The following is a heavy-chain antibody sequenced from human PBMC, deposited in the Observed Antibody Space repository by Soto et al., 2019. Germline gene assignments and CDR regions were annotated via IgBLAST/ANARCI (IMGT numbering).Heavy chain of an antibody. Sequence: SETLSLTCAVSGYSISSGYYWGWIRQPPGKGLEWIGSIYHSGSTYYNPSLKSRVTISVDTSKNQFSLKLSSVTAADTAVYYCARDLIKGDYGDFRAAGFDYWGQGTLVTVSS. CDR1: GYSISSGYY. V-gene: IGHV4-38-2*02. D-gene: IGHD4-17*01. J-gene: IGHJ4*02. CDR2: IYHSGST. CDR3: ARDLIKGDYGDFRAAGFDY.